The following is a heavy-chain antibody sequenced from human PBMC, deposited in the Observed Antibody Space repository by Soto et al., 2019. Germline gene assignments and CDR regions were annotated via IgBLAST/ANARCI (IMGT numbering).Heavy chain of an antibody. V-gene: IGHV1-24*01. CDR3: ATSMTTVYYYYMDG. Sequence: ASVKVSCKVSGYTLTELSMHWVRQAPGKGLEWMGGFDPEDGETIYAQKFQGRVTMTEDTSTDTAYMELSSLRSEDTAVYYCATSMTTVYYYYMDGWGKGTTVTVSS. CDR1: GYTLTELS. J-gene: IGHJ6*03. CDR2: FDPEDGET. D-gene: IGHD4-17*01.